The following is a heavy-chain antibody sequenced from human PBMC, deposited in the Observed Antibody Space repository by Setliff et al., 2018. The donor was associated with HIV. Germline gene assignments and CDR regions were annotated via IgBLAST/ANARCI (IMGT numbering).Heavy chain of an antibody. D-gene: IGHD3-3*01. CDR1: GLTFSNYL. Sequence: GGSLRPSCVASGLTFSNYLMHWVRQAPGKGLVWVSRIDSDGSDTDYADSVRGRFTISRDNAKNTLYLQMTSLRAEDTAVYYCARGPQYNFWGGYLGLWGRGTLVTVSS. CDR2: IDSDGSDT. CDR3: ARGPQYNFWGGYLGL. J-gene: IGHJ4*02. V-gene: IGHV3-74*01.